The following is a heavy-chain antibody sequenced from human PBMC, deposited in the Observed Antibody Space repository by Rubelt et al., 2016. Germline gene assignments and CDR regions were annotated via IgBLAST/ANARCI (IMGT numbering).Heavy chain of an antibody. J-gene: IGHJ4*02. V-gene: IGHV3-53*01. CDR2: IYSGGTT. D-gene: IGHD5-18*01. Sequence: GGSLRLSCAASGFNVGSSYMSWVRQAPGKGLEWVSVIYSGGTTHYAESVQGRFTISRDNSKNTLYLQMNSLRDDDTAVYYCAKAPIYGYTFDFWCQGTLVTVSS. CDR1: GFNVGSSY. CDR3: AKAPIYGYTFDF.